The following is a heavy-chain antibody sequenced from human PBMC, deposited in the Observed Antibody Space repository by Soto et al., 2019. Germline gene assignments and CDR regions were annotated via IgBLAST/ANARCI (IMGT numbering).Heavy chain of an antibody. CDR1: GGSVSSYY. D-gene: IGHD3-10*01. Sequence: SETLSLTCTVSGGSVSSYYWTLIRKPPGKGLEWIGYIRYSGSTNYNPSLKSRVSISVDTSKNQFSLDLSSVTAADTAVYYCARGDYYFASGTYYGFDLWGQGTLVTVSS. CDR3: ARGDYYFASGTYYGFDL. J-gene: IGHJ4*02. CDR2: IRYSGST. V-gene: IGHV4-59*02.